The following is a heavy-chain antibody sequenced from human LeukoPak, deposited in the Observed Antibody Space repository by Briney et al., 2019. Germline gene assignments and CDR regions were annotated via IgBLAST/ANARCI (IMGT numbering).Heavy chain of an antibody. Sequence: GGSLRLSCAASGFTFSNAWMSWVRQAPGKGLEWVGRLKTKTDGGTTDYAAPVKGRFTISRDDSKNTLYLLMNSLKTEDTAVYYCTTEVLEGATVGTFDIWGQGTMVTVFS. D-gene: IGHD1-26*01. J-gene: IGHJ3*02. CDR1: GFTFSNAW. CDR2: LKTKTDGGTT. CDR3: TTEVLEGATVGTFDI. V-gene: IGHV3-15*01.